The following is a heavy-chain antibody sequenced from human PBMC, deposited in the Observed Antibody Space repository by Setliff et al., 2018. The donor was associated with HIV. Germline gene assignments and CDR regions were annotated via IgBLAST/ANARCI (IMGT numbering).Heavy chain of an antibody. Sequence: SETLSLTCTVSGGSISSYYWSWIRQPPGKGLEWIGYIFYSGSTNYNPSLKSRVTISVDASKNQFSLRLSSVTAADTAVYYCARGFLRSRRRWFDPWGQGTLVTAPQ. CDR2: IFYSGST. V-gene: IGHV4-59*01. CDR1: GGSISSYY. J-gene: IGHJ5*02. CDR3: ARGFLRSRRRWFDP. D-gene: IGHD4-17*01.